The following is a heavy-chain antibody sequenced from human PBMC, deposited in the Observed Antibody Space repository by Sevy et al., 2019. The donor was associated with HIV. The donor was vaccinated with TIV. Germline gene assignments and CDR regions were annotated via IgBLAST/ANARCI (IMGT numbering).Heavy chain of an antibody. Sequence: ASVKVSCKASGYTFTGYYMHWVRQAPGQGLEWMGWINPNSGGTNYAQKFQGRVTMTRDTSISTAYMELSRLRSDDTAVYYCARSSSGWYSPPQGDLDYWGQGTLVTVSS. V-gene: IGHV1-2*02. CDR3: ARSSSGWYSPPQGDLDY. J-gene: IGHJ4*02. CDR1: GYTFTGYY. D-gene: IGHD6-19*01. CDR2: INPNSGGT.